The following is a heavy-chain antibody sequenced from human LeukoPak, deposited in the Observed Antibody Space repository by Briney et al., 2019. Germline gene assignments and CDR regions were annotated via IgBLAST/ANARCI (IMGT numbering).Heavy chain of an antibody. CDR3: ARSQWQVGTFDY. J-gene: IGHJ4*02. CDR1: GGSISSSSYY. CDR2: IYYSGST. D-gene: IGHD6-19*01. Sequence: PSETLSLTCTVSGGSISSSSYYWGWIRQPPGKGLEWIGSIYYSGSTYYNPSLKSRVTISVDTSKNQFSLKLSSVTAADTAVYYCARSQWQVGTFDYWGQGTLVTVSS. V-gene: IGHV4-39*01.